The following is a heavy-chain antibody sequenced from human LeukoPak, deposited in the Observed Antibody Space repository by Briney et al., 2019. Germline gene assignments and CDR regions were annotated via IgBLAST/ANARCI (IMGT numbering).Heavy chain of an antibody. V-gene: IGHV1-8*01. J-gene: IGHJ6*02. D-gene: IGHD3-3*01. CDR1: GYTFTSYD. CDR3: ARSLIPRITIFGVVKSRGGMDV. CDR2: MNPNSGNT. Sequence: ASVKVSCKASGYTFTSYDINWVRQATGQGLEWMGWMNPNSGNTGYAQKFQGRVTMTRNTSISTAYMELSSLRSEDTAVYYRARSLIPRITIFGVVKSRGGMDVWGQGTTVTVSS.